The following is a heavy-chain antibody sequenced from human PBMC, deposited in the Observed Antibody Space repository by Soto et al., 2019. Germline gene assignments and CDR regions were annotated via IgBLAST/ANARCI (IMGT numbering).Heavy chain of an antibody. V-gene: IGHV1-69*15. CDR1: GGTFSNYA. Sequence: QVQLVQSGAEVKKPGSSVKVSCKASGGTFSNYAITWVRQAPAQGLEWVGRIIPIFGTTNVAQKFQGRVTITADESTTTANMELSGLSSDDTAVYYCAKDGGADGYFGNWLDPWGQGTLVTVSS. CDR2: IIPIFGTT. CDR3: AKDGGADGYFGNWLDP. D-gene: IGHD5-12*01. J-gene: IGHJ5*02.